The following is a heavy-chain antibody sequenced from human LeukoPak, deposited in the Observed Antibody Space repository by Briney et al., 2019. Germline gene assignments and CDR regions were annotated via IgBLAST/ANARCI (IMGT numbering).Heavy chain of an antibody. CDR1: GGTFTSYT. CDR3: ARGGNYDFWSGYYGSYYYYGMDV. Sequence: SVKVSCKASGGTFTSYTISWVRQAPGQGLEWMGRIIPILGIANYAQKFQGRVTITADKSTSTAYMELSSLRSEDTAVYYCARGGNYDFWSGYYGSYYYYGMDVWGQGTTVTVSS. CDR2: IIPILGIA. V-gene: IGHV1-69*02. D-gene: IGHD3-3*01. J-gene: IGHJ6*02.